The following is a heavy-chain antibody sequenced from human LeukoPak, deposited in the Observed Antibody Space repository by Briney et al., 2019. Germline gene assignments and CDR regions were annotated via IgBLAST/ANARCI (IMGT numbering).Heavy chain of an antibody. J-gene: IGHJ4*02. CDR1: GFTLPSHF. D-gene: IGHD1-26*01. CDR2: ISGGGGST. V-gene: IGHV3-23*01. Sequence: GGAPRPSLAAPGFTLPSHFLNWGRPGPGEGAGWGSTISGGGGSTYYADSVKGRFTISRDNSKNTLYLQVNSLRAEDTAVYYCAKGGKWDVTPFDYWGQGTLVTVSS. CDR3: AKGGKWDVTPFDY.